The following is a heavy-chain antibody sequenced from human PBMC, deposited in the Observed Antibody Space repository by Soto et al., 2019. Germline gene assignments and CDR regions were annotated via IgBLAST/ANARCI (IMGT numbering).Heavy chain of an antibody. D-gene: IGHD2-15*01. V-gene: IGHV4-34*01. CDR1: GGSFSGYY. J-gene: IGHJ6*03. Sequence: PSETLSLTCAVYGGSFSGYYWSWIRQPPGKGLEWIGEINHSGSTNYNPSLKSRVTISVDTSKNQFSLKLSSVTAADTAVYYCARYRRGRWYYYYYMDVWGKGTTVTVSS. CDR3: ARYRRGRWYYYYYMDV. CDR2: INHSGST.